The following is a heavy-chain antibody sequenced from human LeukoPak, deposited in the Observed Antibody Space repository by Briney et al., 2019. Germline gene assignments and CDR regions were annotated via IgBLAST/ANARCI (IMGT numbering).Heavy chain of an antibody. CDR1: GYTFTTYA. D-gene: IGHD6-13*01. CDR3: ARDHGSSKEDDAFDI. J-gene: IGHJ3*02. Sequence: ASVKVSCKASGYTFTTYAMHWVRQAPGQRLEWMGWINAGNGNTKYSQNFQGRVTVTRDTSASTAYMELSSPRSEDTAVYYCARDHGSSKEDDAFDIWGQGTMVTVSS. CDR2: INAGNGNT. V-gene: IGHV1-3*01.